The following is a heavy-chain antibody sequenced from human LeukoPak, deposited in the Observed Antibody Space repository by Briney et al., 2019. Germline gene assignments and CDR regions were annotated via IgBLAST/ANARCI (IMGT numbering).Heavy chain of an antibody. J-gene: IGHJ5*02. D-gene: IGHD1-7*01. Sequence: PGGSLRLSCAASGFTFSYYWMRWVRQAPGKGLEWVANIKEDGSEKYYVDSVKGRFTISTDNARNSVFLQMSSLRAEDPAVYYCVSTTGPWGQGTLVTVSS. CDR2: IKEDGSEK. CDR1: GFTFSYYW. CDR3: VSTTGP. V-gene: IGHV3-7*01.